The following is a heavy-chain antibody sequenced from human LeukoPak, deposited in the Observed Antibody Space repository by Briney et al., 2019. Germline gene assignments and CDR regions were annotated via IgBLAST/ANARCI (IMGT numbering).Heavy chain of an antibody. CDR3: ARDMLDPAARNPYYFDY. J-gene: IGHJ4*02. D-gene: IGHD2-8*01. V-gene: IGHV3-23*01. CDR2: ISGSGGST. CDR1: GFTFSSYA. Sequence: GGSLRLSRAASGFTFSSYAMSWVRQAPGKGLEWVSAISGSGGSTYYADSVKGRFTISRDNSKNTLYLQMDSLRAGDTAVYYCARDMLDPAARNPYYFDYWGQGTLVTVSS.